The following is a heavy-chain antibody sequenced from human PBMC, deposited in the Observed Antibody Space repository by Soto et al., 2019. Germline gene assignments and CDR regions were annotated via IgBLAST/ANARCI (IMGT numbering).Heavy chain of an antibody. D-gene: IGHD2-15*01. CDR2: IVVGSGNT. V-gene: IGHV1-58*01. J-gene: IGHJ3*02. Sequence: SVKVSCKASGFTFTSSAVQWVRQARGQRLEWIGWIVVGSGNTNYAQKFQERVTITRDMSTSTAYMELSSLRSEDTAVYYCVADIYGGNAYAFDIWGQGTMVTVS. CDR1: GFTFTSSA. CDR3: VADIYGGNAYAFDI.